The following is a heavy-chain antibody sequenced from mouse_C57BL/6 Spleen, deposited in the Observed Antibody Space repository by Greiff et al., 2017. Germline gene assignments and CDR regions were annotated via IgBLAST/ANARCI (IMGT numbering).Heavy chain of an antibody. CDR3: ARVGLNERFAY. D-gene: IGHD3-1*01. Sequence: QVQLQQPGAELVKPGASVKLSCKASGYTFTSYWMHWVKQRPGQGLEWIGMIHPNSGSTNYNEKFKSKATLTVDKSSSTADMQLSSLTSEDSAVYYCARVGLNERFAYWGQGTLVTVSA. V-gene: IGHV1-64*01. CDR1: GYTFTSYW. J-gene: IGHJ3*01. CDR2: IHPNSGST.